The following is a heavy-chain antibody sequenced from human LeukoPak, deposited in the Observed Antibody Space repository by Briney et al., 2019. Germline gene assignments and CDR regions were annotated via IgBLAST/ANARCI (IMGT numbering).Heavy chain of an antibody. D-gene: IGHD6-19*01. CDR2: IRYDGGNK. CDR1: GFTFSTIG. CDR3: VKRIVVADKFDY. J-gene: IGHJ4*02. V-gene: IGHV3-30*02. Sequence: GGSLRLSCVASGFTFSTIGMHWVRQAPGKGLELVAFIRYDGGNKYYADSVKGRFTISRDNSKNTLYLQMDSLRVEDTAVYYCVKRIVVADKFDYWGQGSLVTVSS.